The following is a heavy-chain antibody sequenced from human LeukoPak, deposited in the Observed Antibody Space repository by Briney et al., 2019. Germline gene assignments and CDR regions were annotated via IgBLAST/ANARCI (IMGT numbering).Heavy chain of an antibody. CDR1: GYTFTGYY. CDR3: ARDSSGWLHFDY. J-gene: IGHJ4*02. V-gene: IGHV1-2*02. CDR2: INPNSGGT. D-gene: IGHD6-19*01. Sequence: ASVKVSCRASGYTFTGYYMHWVRQAPGQGLEWMGWINPNSGGTNYAQKFQGRVTMTRDTSISTAYMELSRLRSDDTAVYYCARDSSGWLHFDYWGQGTLVTVSS.